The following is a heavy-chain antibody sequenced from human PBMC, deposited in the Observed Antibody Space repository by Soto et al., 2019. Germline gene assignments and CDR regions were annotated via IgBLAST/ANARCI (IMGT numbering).Heavy chain of an antibody. D-gene: IGHD2-2*01. CDR3: AKRKFCPSTTCFHS. Sequence: GGSLRLSCVVSGFPFSSYGMHWVRQAPGKGLEWVALISYDGSDKYYVDSVKGRFTISRDNSRNTLYLQMNSLRVEDTAVYYCAKRKFCPSTTCFHSWGQGTPVTVS. V-gene: IGHV3-30*18. J-gene: IGHJ4*02. CDR2: ISYDGSDK. CDR1: GFPFSSYG.